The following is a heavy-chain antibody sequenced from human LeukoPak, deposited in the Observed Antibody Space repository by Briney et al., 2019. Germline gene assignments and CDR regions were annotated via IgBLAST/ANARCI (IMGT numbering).Heavy chain of an antibody. Sequence: PSETLSLTCNVSGASISGHYWSWLRQSPGKGLECIGYIYSGSVDYNPSIKSRATIAGDASKNQVSLILKSVTTADTAIYYCVKVGYGSGTWGWFDPWGQGILVTVST. V-gene: IGHV4-59*11. D-gene: IGHD3-10*01. J-gene: IGHJ5*02. CDR3: VKVGYGSGTWGWFDP. CDR2: IYSGSV. CDR1: GASISGHY.